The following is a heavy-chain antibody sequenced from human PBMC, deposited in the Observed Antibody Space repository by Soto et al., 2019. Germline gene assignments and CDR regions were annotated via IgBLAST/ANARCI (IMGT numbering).Heavy chain of an antibody. CDR3: AKDTYYHDSTGYYVFDY. V-gene: IGHV3-30*18. J-gene: IGHJ4*02. Sequence: QVQLVESGGGVVQPGRSLGLSCTASGFAFRSYGLHWVRQAPGKGLEWVAVISYDGGNERYADSVKGRFTISRDNSKNTLDLQMNSLSAEDTAVYYCAKDTYYHDSTGYYVFDYWGQGTLVTVSS. CDR1: GFAFRSYG. D-gene: IGHD3-22*01. CDR2: ISYDGGNE.